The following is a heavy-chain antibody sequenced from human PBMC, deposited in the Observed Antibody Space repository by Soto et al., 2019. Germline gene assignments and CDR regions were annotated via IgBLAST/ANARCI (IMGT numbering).Heavy chain of an antibody. CDR1: GFTFSSYA. V-gene: IGHV3-30-3*01. D-gene: IGHD1-7*01. CDR3: ARGDITGTNIDY. CDR2: ISYDGSNK. Sequence: GGSLRLSCAASGFTFSSYAMHGVRQAPGKGLEWVAVISYDGSNKYYADSVKGRFTISRDNSKNTLYLQMNSLRAEDTAVYYCARGDITGTNIDYWGQGTLVTVSS. J-gene: IGHJ4*02.